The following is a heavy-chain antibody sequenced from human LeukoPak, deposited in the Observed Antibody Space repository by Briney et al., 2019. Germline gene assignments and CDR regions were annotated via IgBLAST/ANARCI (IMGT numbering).Heavy chain of an antibody. CDR2: IHYSGST. J-gene: IGHJ4*02. Sequence: PSETLSLTCTVSGGSISGYYWSWIRQPPGKGLEWIGFIHYSGSTNYNPSLKSRVTISVDTPTNHFSLKLSSVTAADTAVYYCARYGSGSYHFDYWGQGTLVTVSP. V-gene: IGHV4-59*01. CDR3: ARYGSGSYHFDY. CDR1: GGSISGYY. D-gene: IGHD3-10*01.